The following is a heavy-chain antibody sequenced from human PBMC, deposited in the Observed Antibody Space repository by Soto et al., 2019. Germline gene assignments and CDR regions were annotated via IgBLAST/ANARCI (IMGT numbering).Heavy chain of an antibody. CDR1: GFTFSTYG. J-gene: IGHJ4*02. CDR3: AKRFSSSWSIAY. V-gene: IGHV3-30*18. Sequence: QVQLVESGGGVVQPGRSLRLSCAASGFTFSTYGMHWVRQAPGKGLEWVAVISNGGDNQYYGDSVKGRFTVSRDNSKNTLYLQMNSLRPEDTAVYYCAKRFSSSWSIAYWGQGTLVTVSS. D-gene: IGHD6-13*01. CDR2: ISNGGDNQ.